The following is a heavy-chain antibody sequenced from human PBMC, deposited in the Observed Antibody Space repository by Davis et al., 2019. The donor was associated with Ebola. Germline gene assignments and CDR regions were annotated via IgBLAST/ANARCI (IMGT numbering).Heavy chain of an antibody. CDR2: INPSGGRT. CDR1: GYTFTSYY. CDR3: ARGNHYDYSGYYAWFDP. D-gene: IGHD3-22*01. V-gene: IGHV1-46*03. Sequence: AASVKVSCKASGYTFTSYYMHWVRQAPGQGLEWMGIINPSGGRTSYAQKFQGRVTMTRDTSTSTVYMELSRLRSDDSAVYYCARGNHYDYSGYYAWFDPWGQGTLVTVSS. J-gene: IGHJ5*02.